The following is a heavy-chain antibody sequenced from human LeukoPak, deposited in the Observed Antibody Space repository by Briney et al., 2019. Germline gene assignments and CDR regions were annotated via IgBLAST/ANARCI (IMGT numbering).Heavy chain of an antibody. Sequence: SETLSLTCAVYGGSFSGYYWSWIRQPPGKGLEWIGEINHSGSTNYNPSLKSRVTISVDTSKNQFSLKLSSVTAADTAVYYCVGSGSYSLNYYYYMDVWGKGTTVTVSS. V-gene: IGHV4-34*01. CDR3: VGSGSYSLNYYYYMDV. CDR1: GGSFSGYY. CDR2: INHSGST. J-gene: IGHJ6*03. D-gene: IGHD3-10*01.